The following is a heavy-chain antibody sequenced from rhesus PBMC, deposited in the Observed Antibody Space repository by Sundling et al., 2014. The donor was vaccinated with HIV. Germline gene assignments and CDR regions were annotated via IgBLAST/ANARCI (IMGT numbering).Heavy chain of an antibody. CDR1: GGSIRSSNW. D-gene: IGHD4-23*01. J-gene: IGHJ4*01. Sequence: QVQLQESGPAVVKPSETLSLTCTVSGGSIRSSNWWHWIRQSPGKGLEWIANIYGNSATTNYNPSLKSRVAISKDTSKNHFFLKLSSVTAADTAVYYCAREPDYEYSEPYYWGQGVLVTVSS. V-gene: IGHV4-93*01. CDR2: IYGNSATT. CDR3: AREPDYEYSEPYY.